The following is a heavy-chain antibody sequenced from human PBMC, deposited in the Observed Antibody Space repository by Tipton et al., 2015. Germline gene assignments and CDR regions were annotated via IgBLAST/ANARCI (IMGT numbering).Heavy chain of an antibody. CDR1: GGSFSGYY. J-gene: IGHJ4*02. CDR2: INHGGSG. Sequence: TLSLTCAVYGGSFSGYYWSWIRQTPGKGLEWIGEINHGGSGNYKTSLKSRVSVSVDTSKNQFSLRVTSVTAADTAVYYCARVADSSAYYLPYWGRGTLVTVSS. D-gene: IGHD3-22*01. CDR3: ARVADSSAYYLPY. V-gene: IGHV4-34*01.